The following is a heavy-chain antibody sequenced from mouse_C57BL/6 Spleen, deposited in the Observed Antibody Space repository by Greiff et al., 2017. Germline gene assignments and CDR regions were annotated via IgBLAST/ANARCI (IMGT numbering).Heavy chain of an antibody. V-gene: IGHV2-5*01. CDR2: IWRGGST. CDR3: AKRGYGSRYVDV. J-gene: IGHJ1*03. D-gene: IGHD1-1*01. Sequence: VKLMESGPGLVQPSQSLSITCTVPGFSLTSYGVHWVRQSPGKGLEWLGVIWRGGSTDYNAAFMSRLSITKDNSKSQVFFKMNSLQADDTAIYYCAKRGYGSRYVDVWGTGTTVTVSS. CDR1: GFSLTSYG.